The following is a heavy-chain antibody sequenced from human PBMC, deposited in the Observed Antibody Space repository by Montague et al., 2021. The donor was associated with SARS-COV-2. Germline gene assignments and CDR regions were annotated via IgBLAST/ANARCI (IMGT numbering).Heavy chain of an antibody. Sequence: SETLSLTCTVSGGSISSSTYYWGWIRQPPGKGLEWIGSMYYSGSTSYNPSLKSRVTISVDTSKKQFSLKLSSVTAADTAVYYCARQPRNYYDSGGYWALVDYWGQGTLVTVSS. D-gene: IGHD3-10*01. CDR3: ARQPRNYYDSGGYWALVDY. CDR2: MYYSGST. V-gene: IGHV4-39*01. J-gene: IGHJ4*02. CDR1: GGSISSSTYY.